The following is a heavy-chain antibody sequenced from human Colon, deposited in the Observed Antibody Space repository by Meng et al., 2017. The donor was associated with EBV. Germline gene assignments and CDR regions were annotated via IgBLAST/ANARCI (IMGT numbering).Heavy chain of an antibody. V-gene: IGHV4-30-2*01. J-gene: IGHJ4*02. D-gene: IGHD4-11*01. CDR2: LNRSGCS. CDR3: TRIGEAYSFDS. Sequence: TTQQPPTLTVAVFDSFTSSGANLRSRMRTPPGRIVELVANLNRSGCSFYNPALVSRRTISRPNTKNQFSPGLRSVTTADKAVYYCTRIGEAYSFDSWGQGALVTVSS. CDR1: DSFTSSGANL.